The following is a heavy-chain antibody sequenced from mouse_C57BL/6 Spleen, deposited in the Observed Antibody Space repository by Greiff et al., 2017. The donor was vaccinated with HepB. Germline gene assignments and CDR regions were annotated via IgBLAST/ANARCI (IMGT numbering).Heavy chain of an antibody. Sequence: EVQRVESGGGLVKPGGSLKLSCAASGFTFSDYGMHWVRQAPEKGLEWVAYISSGSSTIYYADTVKGRFTISRDNAKNTLFLQKTSLRSEDTAMYYCARRDWSYAMDYWGQGTSVTVSS. CDR3: ARRDWSYAMDY. V-gene: IGHV5-17*01. CDR2: ISSGSSTI. D-gene: IGHD3-3*01. CDR1: GFTFSDYG. J-gene: IGHJ4*01.